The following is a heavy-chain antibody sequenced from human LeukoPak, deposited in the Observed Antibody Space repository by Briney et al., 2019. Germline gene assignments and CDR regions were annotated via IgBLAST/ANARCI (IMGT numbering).Heavy chain of an antibody. D-gene: IGHD3-9*01. Sequence: GGSLRLSCAASGFTFSDYNMNWVRQAPGKGLEWVSYITDSGNTIHYADSVKGRFTISRDNAKNSLYLQMNSLRAEDTAVYYCARSIGLTGGGVDVWGQGTTVTVSS. CDR1: GFTFSDYN. CDR3: ARSIGLTGGGVDV. V-gene: IGHV3-11*01. J-gene: IGHJ6*02. CDR2: ITDSGNTI.